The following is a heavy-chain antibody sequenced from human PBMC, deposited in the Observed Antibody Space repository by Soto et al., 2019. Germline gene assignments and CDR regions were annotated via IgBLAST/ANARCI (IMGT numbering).Heavy chain of an antibody. J-gene: IGHJ4*02. CDR1: GGTFSNYA. Sequence: SVKVSCKASGGTFSNYAINWVRQAPGQGLEWMGGIIPIFGTANYAQKFQGRVTITADESTSTAYLDLSSLRSEDTAVYYCARPVQMATISRSYLFYWGQGTIVTV. CDR3: ARPVQMATISRSYLFY. CDR2: IIPIFGTA. D-gene: IGHD5-12*01. V-gene: IGHV1-69*13.